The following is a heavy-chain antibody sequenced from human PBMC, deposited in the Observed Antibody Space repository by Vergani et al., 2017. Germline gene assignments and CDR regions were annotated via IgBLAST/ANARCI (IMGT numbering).Heavy chain of an antibody. CDR3: ARENCSSTSCYPYWFDP. CDR1: GGPFKNSA. V-gene: IGHV1-69*13. CDR2: IITFFGTT. D-gene: IGHD2-2*01. J-gene: IGHJ5*02. Sequence: QVQLVQSGAEVKKPGSSVKVSCKASGGPFKNSAFSWVRQVPGQGLEWMGRIITFFGTTDYAQKFQGRFTIIADEFTKTVDMQLSNLRSEDTAVYYCARENCSSTSCYPYWFDPWGQGTLVTVSS.